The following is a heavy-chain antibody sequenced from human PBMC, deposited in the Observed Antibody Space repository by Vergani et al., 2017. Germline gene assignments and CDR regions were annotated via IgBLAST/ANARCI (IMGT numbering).Heavy chain of an antibody. Sequence: QVHLVQSGSEVKKPGSSVKVSCNASRGTFSSYAISWVRQAPGQGLEWIGRIIPIFSATKYAQKFQGRVTITADESTSTAYMELSSLTSEDTAVYYCARATVVVVPAAAFFDYWGQGTLVTVSS. CDR1: RGTFSSYA. CDR2: IIPIFSAT. CDR3: ARATVVVVPAAAFFDY. J-gene: IGHJ4*02. D-gene: IGHD2-2*01. V-gene: IGHV1-69*13.